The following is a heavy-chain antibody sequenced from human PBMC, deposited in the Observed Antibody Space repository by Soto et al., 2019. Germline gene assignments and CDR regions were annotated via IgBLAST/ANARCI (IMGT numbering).Heavy chain of an antibody. V-gene: IGHV4-4*02. D-gene: IGHD1-1*01. Sequence: SETLSLTCTLSGGSVRAPDWWNWVRQSPDKGLEWIAEVHISGHSNYNPSLRSRASVSIDSSKNQFYLNLNSVTAADTAIYYCARVRQGCSANNCYFDPWGQGTQVTVS. CDR3: ARVRQGCSANNCYFDP. CDR1: GGSVRAPDW. J-gene: IGHJ5*01. CDR2: VHISGHS.